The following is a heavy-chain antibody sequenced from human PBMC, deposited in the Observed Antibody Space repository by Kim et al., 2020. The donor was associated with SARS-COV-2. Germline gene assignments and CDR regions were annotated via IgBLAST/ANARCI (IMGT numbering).Heavy chain of an antibody. D-gene: IGHD3-10*01. CDR1: GGSISSYY. Sequence: SETLSLTCTVSGGSISSYYWSWIRQPPGKGLEWNGYIYYSGSTNYNPSLKSRVTISVDTSKNQFSLKLSSVTAADTAVYYCARIIRRHGITMVRGVIANYYFDDWGQGTLVTVSS. CDR2: IYYSGST. V-gene: IGHV4-59*01. J-gene: IGHJ4*02. CDR3: ARIIRRHGITMVRGVIANYYFDD.